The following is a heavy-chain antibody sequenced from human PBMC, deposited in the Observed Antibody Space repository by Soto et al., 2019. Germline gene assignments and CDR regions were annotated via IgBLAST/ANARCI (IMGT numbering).Heavy chain of an antibody. Sequence: GASVKVSCKASGYTLSDNYMHWVRQAPGQGLEWMGLINPNTGDTNYAQNFQGRVTMTRDTSISTAYMELSRLRSDDTAVYFCARDLGYSNLVYGMDAWGQGTTVTVSS. V-gene: IGHV1-2*02. D-gene: IGHD4-4*01. CDR2: INPNTGDT. J-gene: IGHJ6*02. CDR1: GYTLSDNY. CDR3: ARDLGYSNLVYGMDA.